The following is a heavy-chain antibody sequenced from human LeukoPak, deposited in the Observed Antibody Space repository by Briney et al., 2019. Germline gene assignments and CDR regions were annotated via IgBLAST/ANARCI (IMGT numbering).Heavy chain of an antibody. CDR2: IDPSDSYT. Sequence: GESLKISCKGSGYSFTSYWIGWVRQMPGKGLEWMRGIDPSDSYTNYSPSFQGHVTISADKSISTAYLQWSSLKASDTAMYYCARHAGDIVVVPAAAPPGFDPWGQGTLVTVSS. V-gene: IGHV5-10-1*01. J-gene: IGHJ5*02. CDR3: ARHAGDIVVVPAAAPPGFDP. CDR1: GYSFTSYW. D-gene: IGHD2-2*01.